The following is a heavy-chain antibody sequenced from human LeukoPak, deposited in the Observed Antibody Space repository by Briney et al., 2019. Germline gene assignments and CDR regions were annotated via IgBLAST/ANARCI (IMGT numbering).Heavy chain of an antibody. J-gene: IGHJ4*02. V-gene: IGHV4-59*01. CDR2: IYYSGST. Sequence: SETPSLTCTVSGGSISSYYWSWIRQPPGKGLEWIGYIYYSGSTNYNPSLKSRVTISVDTSKNQFSLKLSSVTAADTAVYYCARDGGVYYFDYWGQGTLVTVSS. CDR1: GGSISSYY. CDR3: ARDGGVYYFDY. D-gene: IGHD6-13*01.